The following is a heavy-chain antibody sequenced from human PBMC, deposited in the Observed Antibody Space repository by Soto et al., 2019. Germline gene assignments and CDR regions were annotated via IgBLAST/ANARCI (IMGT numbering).Heavy chain of an antibody. Sequence: SETLSLTCTVSGGSISSYYWSWIRQPPGKGLEWIGYIYYSGSTNYNPSLKSRVTISVDTSKNQFSLKLSSVTAADTAVYYCARGYCSSTSCYNDAFDIWGQGTMVTVSS. CDR1: GGSISSYY. CDR3: ARGYCSSTSCYNDAFDI. J-gene: IGHJ3*02. V-gene: IGHV4-59*01. CDR2: IYYSGST. D-gene: IGHD2-2*01.